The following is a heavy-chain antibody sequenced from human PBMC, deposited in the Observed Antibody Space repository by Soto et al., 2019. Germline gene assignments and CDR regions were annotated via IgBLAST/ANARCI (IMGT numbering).Heavy chain of an antibody. CDR3: ARRARTATTNWGAFDI. V-gene: IGHV3-23*01. CDR1: GFTFSNYV. CDR2: ISYSADKT. D-gene: IGHD1-7*01. J-gene: IGHJ3*02. Sequence: EVQLLESGGGLVQPGGSLRLSCAASGFTFSNYVMNWVRQAPGKGLEWVSTISYSADKTFYADSVKGRFTISRDNSRDTLFLQMNSLRADDAAVYYCARRARTATTNWGAFDIWGQGTMVNVSS.